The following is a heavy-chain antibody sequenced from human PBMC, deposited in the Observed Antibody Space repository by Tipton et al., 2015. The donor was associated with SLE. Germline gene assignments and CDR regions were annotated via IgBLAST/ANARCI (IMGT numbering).Heavy chain of an antibody. CDR2: IYYSGST. V-gene: IGHV4-31*03. CDR3: ARVRGRYCSGASCYSPDY. J-gene: IGHJ4*01. CDR1: GDSITSGGFF. Sequence: TLSLPCTVSGDSITSGGFFWSWIRHLPGKGLEWIGYIYYSGSTSYNPSLKSRLTISIDTSRNQFSLKLSSVTASDTAFYYCARVRGRYCSGASCYSPDYWGQGTLVTVSS. D-gene: IGHD2-15*01.